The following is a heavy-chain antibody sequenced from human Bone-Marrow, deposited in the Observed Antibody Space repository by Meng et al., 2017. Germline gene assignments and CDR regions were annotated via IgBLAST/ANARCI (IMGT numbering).Heavy chain of an antibody. CDR2: IYHSGST. D-gene: IGHD4-17*01. CDR1: GGSISSSNW. V-gene: IGHV4-4*02. CDR3: ARRVSGSGLTTDWFDP. Sequence: QVHVEDSGPGLVKSSGILSLTCDGSGGSISSSNWWSWVRQPPGKGLDWIGEIYHSGSTNYNPSLKSRVTISVDKSKNQFSLKLSSVTAADTAVYYCARRVSGSGLTTDWFDPWGQGTLVTVSS. J-gene: IGHJ5*02.